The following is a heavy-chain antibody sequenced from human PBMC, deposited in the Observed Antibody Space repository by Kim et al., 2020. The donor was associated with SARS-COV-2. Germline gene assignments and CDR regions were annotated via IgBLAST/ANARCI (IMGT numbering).Heavy chain of an antibody. CDR3: SRGGSTSRHYYYGMDV. J-gene: IGHJ6*02. V-gene: IGHV3-30-3*01. CDR1: GFTFSSYA. Sequence: GGSLRLSCAASGFTFSSYAMHWVRQAPGKGLEWVAVISYDGSNKYYADSVKGRFTISRDNSKNTLYLQMNSLRAEDTAVYYCSRGGSTSRHYYYGMDVWGQGTTVTVSS. CDR2: ISYDGSNK. D-gene: IGHD2-15*01.